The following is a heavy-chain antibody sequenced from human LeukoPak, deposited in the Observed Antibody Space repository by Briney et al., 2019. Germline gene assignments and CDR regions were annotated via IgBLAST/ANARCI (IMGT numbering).Heavy chain of an antibody. D-gene: IGHD6-13*01. CDR3: ARFLWQQPPLGGFDI. CDR1: GGSISSSNW. Sequence: PSETLSLTCAVSGGSISSSNWWSWVRQPPGKGLEWIGEIFHSGTTNYNPSLKSRVTISVDKSRNQFSLKLSSVTAADTAVYYCARFLWQQPPLGGFDIWGQGTMVIVSS. J-gene: IGHJ3*02. V-gene: IGHV4-4*02. CDR2: IFHSGTT.